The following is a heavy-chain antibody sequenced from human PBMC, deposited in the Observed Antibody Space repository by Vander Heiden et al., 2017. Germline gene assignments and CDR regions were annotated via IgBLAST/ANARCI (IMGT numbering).Heavy chain of an antibody. CDR2: IYYSGST. Sequence: QLQLQESGPRLVKPSQTLSLTCTVSARSVTSAGYYPSWFRPHPGKDLEWVGYIYYSGSTDYNASLESRLTISVDTSKNQFSLGLRSVIAADPAVYYFARSRDGYYGDDYWGQGTLVTVSS. D-gene: IGHD3-22*01. J-gene: IGHJ4*02. CDR3: ARSRDGYYGDDY. CDR1: ARSVTSAGYY. V-gene: IGHV4-31*03.